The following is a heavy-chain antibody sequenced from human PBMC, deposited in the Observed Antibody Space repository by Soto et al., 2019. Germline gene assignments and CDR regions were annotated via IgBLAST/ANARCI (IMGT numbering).Heavy chain of an antibody. V-gene: IGHV4-4*07. D-gene: IGHD2-15*01. Sequence: ETLSLTCTVSGGSISSYYWSWIRQPAGKGLEWIGRIYTSGSTNYNPSLKSRVTMSADTSKNQFSLKLSSVTAADTAVYYCAREDIVVVVAAKLYYYYGMDVWGQGTTVTVSS. CDR3: AREDIVVVVAAKLYYYYGMDV. CDR1: GGSISSYY. CDR2: IYTSGST. J-gene: IGHJ6*02.